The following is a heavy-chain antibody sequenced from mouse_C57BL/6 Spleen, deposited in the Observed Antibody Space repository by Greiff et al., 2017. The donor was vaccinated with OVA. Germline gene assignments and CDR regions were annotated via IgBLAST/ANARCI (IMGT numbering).Heavy chain of an antibody. CDR2: IYPGDGDT. Sequence: SGPELVKPGASVKISCKASGYAFSSSWMNWVKQRPGKGLEWIGRIYPGDGDTNYNGKFKGKATLTADKSSSTAYMQLSSLTSEDSAVYFCARGGDYDFDYWGQGTTLTVSS. D-gene: IGHD2-4*01. CDR3: ARGGDYDFDY. CDR1: GYAFSSSW. V-gene: IGHV1-82*01. J-gene: IGHJ2*01.